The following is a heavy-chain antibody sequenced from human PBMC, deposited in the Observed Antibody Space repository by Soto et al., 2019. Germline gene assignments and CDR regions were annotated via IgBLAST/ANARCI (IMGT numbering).Heavy chain of an antibody. CDR1: GGSLSSYY. CDR3: ARHGAIYSNSWYDFDY. J-gene: IGHJ4*02. D-gene: IGHD5-18*01. CDR2: MYNSGSA. Sequence: PSETLSLTCTVSGGSLSSYYWSWIRQPPGKGLEWVGYMYNSGSANYNPSLKSRVTISVDMSQNQFSLKLTSVTAADTAVYYCARHGAIYSNSWYDFDYWGPGTLVTVSP. V-gene: IGHV4-59*08.